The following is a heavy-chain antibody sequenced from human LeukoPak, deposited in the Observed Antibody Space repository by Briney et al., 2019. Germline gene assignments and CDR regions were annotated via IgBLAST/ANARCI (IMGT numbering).Heavy chain of an antibody. CDR3: ARGRRILGGPENAGDFFDF. D-gene: IGHD3-16*01. CDR1: GYTLTDYY. CDR2: INPNSGAT. V-gene: IGHV1-2*02. J-gene: IGHJ4*01. Sequence: ASVKVSCKASGYTLTDYYLHWVRQAPRQGLKWMGWINPNSGATHYAQSFPARVTMTRDTSIASSYMELTGLESDDTAVYYCARGRRILGGPENAGDFFDFWGQGSLVTVSS.